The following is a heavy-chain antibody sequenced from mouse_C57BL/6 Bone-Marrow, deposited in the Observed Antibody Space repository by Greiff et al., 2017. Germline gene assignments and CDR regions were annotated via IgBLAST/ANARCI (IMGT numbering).Heavy chain of an antibody. J-gene: IGHJ2*01. CDR1: GFNIKDDY. CDR3: TTYYYGS. Sequence: EVQLQQSGAELVRPGASVKLSCTASGFNIKDDYMHWVKQRPEQGLEWIGWIDPENGDTEYASKFQGKATITADTSSHTAYLQLSSLTSEDNAVYYCTTYYYGSWGQGTTLTVSS. CDR2: IDPENGDT. D-gene: IGHD1-1*01. V-gene: IGHV14-4*01.